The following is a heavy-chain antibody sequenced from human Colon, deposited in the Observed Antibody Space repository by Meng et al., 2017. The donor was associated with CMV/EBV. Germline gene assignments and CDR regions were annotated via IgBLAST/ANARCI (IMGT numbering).Heavy chain of an antibody. CDR3: AREQLRFLEWLSSYYYYGMDV. CDR1: GYSISSGYY. J-gene: IGHJ6*02. CDR2: IYHSGST. V-gene: IGHV4-38-2*02. Sequence: SETLSLTCTVSGYSISSGYYWGWIRQPPGKGLEWIGSIYHSGSTYYNPSLKSRVTISVDTSKNQFSLKLSSVTAADTAVYYCAREQLRFLEWLSSYYYYGMDVWGQGTTVTVSS. D-gene: IGHD3-3*01.